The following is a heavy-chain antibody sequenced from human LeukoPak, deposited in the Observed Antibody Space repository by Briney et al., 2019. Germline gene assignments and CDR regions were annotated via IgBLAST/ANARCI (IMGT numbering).Heavy chain of an antibody. Sequence: KPSETLSLTCAVSDASISGSGYYWGWIRQPPGKGLEWIGNIYYSGSTYYNASLQSRVTISVDTSKNQFSLKLSSVTAADTAVYYCARRAPRRPETRALLGSGSSRWFDPWGQGTLVTVSS. CDR1: DASISGSGYY. V-gene: IGHV4-39*07. CDR3: ARRAPRRPETRALLGSGSSRWFDP. J-gene: IGHJ5*02. CDR2: IYYSGST. D-gene: IGHD3-10*01.